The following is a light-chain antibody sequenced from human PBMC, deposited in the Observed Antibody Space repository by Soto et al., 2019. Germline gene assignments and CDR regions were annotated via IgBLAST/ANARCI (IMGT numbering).Light chain of an antibody. CDR3: QQRNVWPPVT. CDR2: GAS. Sequence: EILLTQSPATLSLSPGERATLSCRASQSVSSYLAWYQQKPGQAPRLVIYGASNRATGIPARFSGSGSGTDFTPTISSLPPEDSAVYYCQQRNVWPPVTFGQGTRLE. CDR1: QSVSSY. J-gene: IGKJ5*01. V-gene: IGKV3-11*01.